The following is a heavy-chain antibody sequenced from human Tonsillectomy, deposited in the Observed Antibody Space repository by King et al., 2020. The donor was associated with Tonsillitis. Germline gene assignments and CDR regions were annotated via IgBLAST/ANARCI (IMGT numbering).Heavy chain of an antibody. V-gene: IGHV3-23*04. J-gene: IGHJ6*02. CDR3: AKDRDFWSPHGMDV. CDR1: GITFSSYA. Sequence: VRLVESGGGLIQPGGSLRLSCAASGITFSSYAMSWVRQAPGKGLEWVSGISGSGGSTYHADSVKGRFAISRDNSKNTLYLQMNSLRAEDTAVYYCAKDRDFWSPHGMDVWGQGTTVTVSS. D-gene: IGHD3-3*01. CDR2: ISGSGGST.